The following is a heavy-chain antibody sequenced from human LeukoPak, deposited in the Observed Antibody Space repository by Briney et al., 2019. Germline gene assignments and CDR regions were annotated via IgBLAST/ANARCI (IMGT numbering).Heavy chain of an antibody. D-gene: IGHD3-22*01. Sequence: GGSLILSCAASGFTFSSYSMNWVHQAPGKGLEWVSSISSSSSDIYYADSVKGRFTISRDNAKNSLYLQMNSLRAEDTAVYYCARDLRPRPQISITMIVVVTDWFDPWGQGTLVTVSS. V-gene: IGHV3-21*01. CDR3: ARDLRPRPQISITMIVVVTDWFDP. CDR2: ISSSSSDI. CDR1: GFTFSSYS. J-gene: IGHJ5*02.